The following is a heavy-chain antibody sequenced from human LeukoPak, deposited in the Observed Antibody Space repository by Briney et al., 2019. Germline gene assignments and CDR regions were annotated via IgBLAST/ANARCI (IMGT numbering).Heavy chain of an antibody. CDR3: ARSGYQLLTWLNWFDP. CDR1: GGSISSYY. D-gene: IGHD2-2*01. CDR2: IYHSGST. V-gene: IGHV4-59*08. J-gene: IGHJ5*02. Sequence: SETLCLTCTVSGGSISSYYWSWIRQPPGKGLEWIGYIYHSGSTNYNPSLKSRVTISVDTSKNQFSLKLSSVTAANTAVYYCARSGYQLLTWLNWFDPWGQGTLVTVSS.